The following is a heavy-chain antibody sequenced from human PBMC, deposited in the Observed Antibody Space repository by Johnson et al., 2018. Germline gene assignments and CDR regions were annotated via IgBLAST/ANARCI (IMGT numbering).Heavy chain of an antibody. Sequence: QVQLVQSGGGVVQPGRSLRLSCAASGFTFSTYAMHWVRQAPGKGLEWVAVISYDGGNKYFADSAKGRFTISRDNSKNTLSLQMNSLSAEDTAVYYCAGDKKGMASSWYTGGYVHHWGQGTLVTVCS. CDR1: GFTFSTYA. D-gene: IGHD6-13*01. J-gene: IGHJ1*01. CDR2: ISYDGGNK. V-gene: IGHV3-30*03. CDR3: AGDKKGMASSWYTGGYVHH.